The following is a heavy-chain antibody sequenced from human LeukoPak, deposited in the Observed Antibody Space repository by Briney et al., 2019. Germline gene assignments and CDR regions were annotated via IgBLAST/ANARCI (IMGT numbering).Heavy chain of an antibody. CDR1: GYIFTNHW. CDR2: IYPGASDT. J-gene: IGHJ4*02. D-gene: IGHD1-26*01. V-gene: IGHV5-51*01. Sequence: GKSLKISCKASGYIFTNHWIGWVRQMHGKNLEWMGDIYPGASDTRYSPSFQCQVTISADKSISTAYLQWSSLKASDTAMYYCARLYSGSFDDWGQGTLVTVSS. CDR3: ARLYSGSFDD.